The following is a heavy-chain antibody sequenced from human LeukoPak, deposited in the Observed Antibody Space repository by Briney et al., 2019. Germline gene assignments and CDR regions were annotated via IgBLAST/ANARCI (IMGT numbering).Heavy chain of an antibody. D-gene: IGHD3-9*01. J-gene: IGHJ4*02. Sequence: SETLSLTCTVSGGSISSYYWSWIRQPPGKGLEWIGYIYYSGSTNYNPSLKSRVTISVDTSKNQFSLKLSSVPAADTAVYYCARAGPSDYDILTGYLPPGYFDYWGQGTLVTVSS. V-gene: IGHV4-59*01. CDR1: GGSISSYY. CDR2: IYYSGST. CDR3: ARAGPSDYDILTGYLPPGYFDY.